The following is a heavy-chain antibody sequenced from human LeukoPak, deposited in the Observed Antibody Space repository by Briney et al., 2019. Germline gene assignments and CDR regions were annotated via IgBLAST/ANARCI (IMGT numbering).Heavy chain of an antibody. CDR1: GYTFTSYD. V-gene: IGHV1-8*01. D-gene: IGHD5-18*01. CDR3: ASGGYSYARFDP. Sequence: ASVRVSCKASGYTFTSYDINWVRQATGQGLEWMGWMNPNSGNTGYAQKFQGRVTMTRNTSISTAYMELSSLRSEDTAVYYCASGGYSYARFDPWGQGTLVTVSS. J-gene: IGHJ5*02. CDR2: MNPNSGNT.